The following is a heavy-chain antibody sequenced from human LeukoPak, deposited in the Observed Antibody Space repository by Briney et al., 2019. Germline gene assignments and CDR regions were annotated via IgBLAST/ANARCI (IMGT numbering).Heavy chain of an antibody. Sequence: PGGSLRLSCGAAGFTFSRYAMSWVRQAPGKGLQWVSGISWNSGSIGYADSVKGRFTISRDNAKNSLYLQMNSLRAEDTALYYCAKDAYCSSTSCYGGLGYWGQGTLVTVSS. D-gene: IGHD2-2*01. J-gene: IGHJ4*02. CDR3: AKDAYCSSTSCYGGLGY. V-gene: IGHV3-9*01. CDR2: ISWNSGSI. CDR1: GFTFSRYA.